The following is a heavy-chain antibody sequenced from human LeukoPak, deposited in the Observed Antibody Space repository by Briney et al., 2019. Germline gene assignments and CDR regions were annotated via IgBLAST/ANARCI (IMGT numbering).Heavy chain of an antibody. CDR3: ARPLGYSGSYFDP. J-gene: IGHJ5*02. V-gene: IGHV1-69*13. CDR2: IIPIFGTA. CDR1: GYTFTGYY. D-gene: IGHD1-26*01. Sequence: SVKVSCKTSGYTFTGYYMHWVRQAPGQGLEWMGGIIPIFGTANYAQKFQGRVTITADESTSTAYMELSSLRSEDTAVYYCARPLGYSGSYFDPWGQGTLVTVSS.